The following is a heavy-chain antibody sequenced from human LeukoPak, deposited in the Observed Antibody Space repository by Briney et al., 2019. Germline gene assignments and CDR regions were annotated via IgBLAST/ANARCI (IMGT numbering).Heavy chain of an antibody. V-gene: IGHV1-46*01. J-gene: IGHJ4*02. CDR2: INPSSTNT. CDR1: GYTFTSYY. CDR3: AREESGGYFDY. Sequence: GASVKVSCKASGYTFTSYYMHWVRQAPGQGLEWMGLINPSSTNTNYAQKFRGRVTMTRDTSTSTVYMDLSSLRSEDTAMYFCAREESGGYFDYWGQGTLVTVSS. D-gene: IGHD2-8*02.